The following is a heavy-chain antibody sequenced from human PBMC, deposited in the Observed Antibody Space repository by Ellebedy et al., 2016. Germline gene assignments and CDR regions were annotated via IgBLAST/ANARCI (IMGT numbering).Heavy chain of an antibody. V-gene: IGHV4-31*03. CDR1: GASITRGGYY. Sequence: LRLSCTVSGASITRGGYYWTWIRQLPGKGLEWIGYSYYSGITSYNPSLQSRATISLDTSKNQFSLKLTSVTAADTAIYYCAREPIVWGQGTLVTVSS. J-gene: IGHJ4*02. CDR3: AREPIV. D-gene: IGHD3-16*02. CDR2: SYYSGIT.